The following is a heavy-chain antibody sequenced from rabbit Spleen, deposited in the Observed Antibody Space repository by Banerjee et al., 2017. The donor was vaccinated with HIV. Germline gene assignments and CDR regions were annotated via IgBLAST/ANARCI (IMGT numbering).Heavy chain of an antibody. CDR2: IYTGSSGST. CDR1: GFSFSNSYY. CDR3: ARDRAGAGWYFNL. V-gene: IGHV1S45*01. J-gene: IGHJ4*01. D-gene: IGHD3-1*01. Sequence: QEQLEESGGDLVKPEGSLTLTCTASGFSFSNSYYMCWVRQAPGKGLEWIGCIYTGSSGSTYYASWAKGRFTISKTSSTTVTLQMTSLTAADTATYFCARDRAGAGWYFNLWGPGTLVTVS.